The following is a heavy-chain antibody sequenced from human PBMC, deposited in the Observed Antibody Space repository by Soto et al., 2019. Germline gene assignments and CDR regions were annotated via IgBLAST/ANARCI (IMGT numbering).Heavy chain of an antibody. CDR1: GGSFSGYY. V-gene: IGHV4-34*01. Sequence: SETLSLTCAVYGGSFSGYYWSWIRQPPGKGLEWIGEINHSGSTNYNPSLKSRVTISVDTSKNQFSLKLSSVTAADTAVYYCARGGCGGGSCFLYYYYGMDVWGQGTTVTVSS. D-gene: IGHD2-15*01. CDR2: INHSGST. CDR3: ARGGCGGGSCFLYYYYGMDV. J-gene: IGHJ6*02.